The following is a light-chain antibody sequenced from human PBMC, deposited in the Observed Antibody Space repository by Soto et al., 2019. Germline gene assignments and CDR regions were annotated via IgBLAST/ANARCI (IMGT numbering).Light chain of an antibody. Sequence: QSALTQPASVCGSPGQSITISCTGTSSDVGSYNFVSWYQQHPGKAPKLMIYEGSKRPSGVSNRFSGSKSGNTASLTISGLQAEDEADYYCCSYAGDSAWVFGGGTKVTVL. J-gene: IGLJ3*02. V-gene: IGLV2-23*01. CDR2: EGS. CDR1: SSDVGSYNF. CDR3: CSYAGDSAWV.